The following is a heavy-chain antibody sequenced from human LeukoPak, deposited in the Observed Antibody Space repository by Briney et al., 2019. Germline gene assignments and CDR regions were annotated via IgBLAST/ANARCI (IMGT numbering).Heavy chain of an antibody. CDR3: MGGRGWLPEN. J-gene: IGHJ4*02. CDR2: IKQDGSET. V-gene: IGHV3-7*01. CDR1: GFTFSDYS. Sequence: GGSLRLSCAASGFTFSDYSINWVRQAPGKGLEWVAIIKQDGSETFYVDSVKGRFTISRDNVKNSLYLQMNSLRIEDAAVYYCMGGRGWLPENWGQGTLVTVSS. D-gene: IGHD3-22*01.